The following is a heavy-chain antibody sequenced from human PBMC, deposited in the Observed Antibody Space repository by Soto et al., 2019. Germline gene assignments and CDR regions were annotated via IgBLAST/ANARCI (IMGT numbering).Heavy chain of an antibody. V-gene: IGHV1-69*02. CDR1: GGTFSSYT. J-gene: IGHJ4*02. D-gene: IGHD3-10*01. CDR3: ASVTERLWFGELFHLDY. Sequence: SVKVSCKASGGTFSSYTISWVRQAPGQGLEWMGRIIPILGIANYAQKFQGRVTITADKSTSTAYMELSSLRSEDTAVYYCASVTERLWFGELFHLDYWGQGTLVTVSS. CDR2: IIPILGIA.